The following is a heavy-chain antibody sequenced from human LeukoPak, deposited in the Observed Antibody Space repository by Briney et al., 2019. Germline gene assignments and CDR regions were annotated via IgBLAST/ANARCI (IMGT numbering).Heavy chain of an antibody. D-gene: IGHD5-24*01. J-gene: IGHJ4*02. V-gene: IGHV4-61*02. CDR1: GGSISSGNYC. CDR2: IYTRWTT. Sequence: MTSQTLSLTCTASGGSISSGNYCWNWIRQPAGQGLEWIGRIYTRWTTNYIPSLKRRVTISVDTSKNQCSLRLSSVTAADTAVYYCARYPFDGYNYYFDYWGQGTLVTVSS. CDR3: ARYPFDGYNYYFDY.